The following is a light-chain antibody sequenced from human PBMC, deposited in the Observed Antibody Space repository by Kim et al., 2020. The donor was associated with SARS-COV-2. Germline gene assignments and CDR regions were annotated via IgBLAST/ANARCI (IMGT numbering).Light chain of an antibody. Sequence: EIVMTQCPATLSGSPGGRAPLSGRASKGVSTDLAWYQQKPGQAPRLLIYGASTRATSISARFSGSGSGTEFTLTIRRLQSEDFAVYYCQQYNNWLSLTFGGGTKVDI. CDR3: QQYNNWLSLT. V-gene: IGKV3-15*01. CDR2: GAS. CDR1: KGVSTD. J-gene: IGKJ4*01.